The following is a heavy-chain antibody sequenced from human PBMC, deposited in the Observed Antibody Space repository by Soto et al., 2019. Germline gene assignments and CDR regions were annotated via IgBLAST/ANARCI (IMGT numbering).Heavy chain of an antibody. CDR3: AKEVLLYGGKYFDY. J-gene: IGHJ4*02. CDR1: GFSFSSYS. CDR2: ISYDGSNK. Sequence: GGSLRLSCAASGFSFSSYSMHWVRQAPGKGLEWVAVISYDGSNKYYADSVKGRFTISRDNSKNTLYLQMNSLRAEDTAVYYCAKEVLLYGGKYFDYWGQGTLVTVSS. D-gene: IGHD2-2*02. V-gene: IGHV3-30*04.